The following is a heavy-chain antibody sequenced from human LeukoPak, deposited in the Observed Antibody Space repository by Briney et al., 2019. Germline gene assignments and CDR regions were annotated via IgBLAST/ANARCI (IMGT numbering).Heavy chain of an antibody. CDR1: GGSFSGYY. D-gene: IGHD3-16*02. CDR3: ARGARDYDYIWGSYRPKGGFDY. Sequence: SETLSLTCALYGGSFSGYYWSWIRQPPGKGLEWIGEINHSGSTNYHPFLKSRVTISVETSKNQFSLKLSSVTAADTAVYYCARGARDYDYIWGSYRPKGGFDYWGQGTLVTVSS. CDR2: INHSGST. J-gene: IGHJ4*02. V-gene: IGHV4-34*01.